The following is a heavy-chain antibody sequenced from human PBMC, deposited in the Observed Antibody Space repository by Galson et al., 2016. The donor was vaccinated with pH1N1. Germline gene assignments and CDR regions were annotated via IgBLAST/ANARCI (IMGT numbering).Heavy chain of an antibody. V-gene: IGHV1-69*13. D-gene: IGHD2-21*02. Sequence: SVKVSCKASGGTFSSFGISWVRQAPGQGLEWMGGIIGMFAKTNYAQKFQGRVTITVDELTSAANMDLSSLTAEDTAVYYCARSPGYMVTALDNCGHGTLVTVSA. CDR3: ARSPGYMVTALDN. CDR1: GGTFSSFG. CDR2: IIGMFAKT. J-gene: IGHJ4*01.